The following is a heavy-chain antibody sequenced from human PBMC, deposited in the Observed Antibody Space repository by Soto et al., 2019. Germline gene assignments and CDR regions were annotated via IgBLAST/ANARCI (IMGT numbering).Heavy chain of an antibody. CDR1: GYTLTELS. D-gene: IGHD1-26*01. CDR2: FDPEDGET. CDR3: ATDKGVGSVGGSYPSTFHI. Sequence: ASVKVSCKVSGYTLTELSMHWVRQAPGKGLEWMGGFDPEDGETIYAQKFQGRVTMTEDTSTDTAYMELSSLRSEDTAVYYCATDKGVGSVGGSYPSTFHIWGQGTMVTVSS. J-gene: IGHJ3*02. V-gene: IGHV1-24*01.